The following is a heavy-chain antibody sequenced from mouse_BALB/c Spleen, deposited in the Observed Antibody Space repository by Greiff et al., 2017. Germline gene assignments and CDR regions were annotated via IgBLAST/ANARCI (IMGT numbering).Heavy chain of an antibody. CDR3: ARAGNYAWFAY. CDR2: IWAGGST. J-gene: IGHJ3*01. V-gene: IGHV2-9*02. CDR1: GFSLTSYG. Sequence: VKVVESGPGLVAPSQSLSITCTVSGFSLTSYGVHWVRQPPGKGLEWLGVIWAGGSTNYNSALMSRLSISKDNSKSQVFLKMNSLQTDDTAMYYCARAGNYAWFAYWGQGTLVTVSA. D-gene: IGHD2-1*01.